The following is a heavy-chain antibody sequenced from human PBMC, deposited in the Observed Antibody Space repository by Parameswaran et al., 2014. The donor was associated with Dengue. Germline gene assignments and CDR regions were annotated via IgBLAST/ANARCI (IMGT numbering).Heavy chain of an antibody. CDR3: AKGIGADHWGD. J-gene: IGHJ4*02. D-gene: IGHD6-13*01. Sequence: RWIRQPPGKGLEWIGEIYHSGSTNYNPSLKSRVTISVDKSKNQFSLKLSSVTAADTAVYYCAKGIGADHWGDWGQGNPGSPSPQ. CDR2: IYHSGST. V-gene: IGHV4-4*02.